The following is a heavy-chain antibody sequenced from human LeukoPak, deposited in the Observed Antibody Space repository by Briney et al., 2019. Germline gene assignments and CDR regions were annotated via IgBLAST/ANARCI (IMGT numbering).Heavy chain of an antibody. J-gene: IGHJ3*02. CDR1: GFTVSSNY. CDR2: ISSSGSTI. V-gene: IGHV3-11*01. CDR3: ARVPGNYYDSSGYYAVDAFDI. D-gene: IGHD3-22*01. Sequence: GGSLRLSCAASGFTVSSNYMSWVRQAPGKGLEWVSYISSSGSTIYYADSVKGRFTISRDNAKNSLYLQMNSLRAEDTAVYYCARVPGNYYDSSGYYAVDAFDIWGQGTMVTVSS.